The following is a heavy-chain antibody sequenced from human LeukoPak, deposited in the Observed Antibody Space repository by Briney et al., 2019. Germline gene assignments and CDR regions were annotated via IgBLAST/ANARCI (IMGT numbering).Heavy chain of an antibody. CDR3: ARVRYRLAETYIDY. V-gene: IGHV1-2*02. CDR1: GYIFTGYY. Sequence: ASVKVSCKASGYIFTGYYMHWVRQAPGQGLEWMGWVNPNSGDTNYAQKFQGRVTMTRDTSISTAYMELSRLRSDDTAVYYCARVRYRLAETYIDYWGQGTLVTVSS. D-gene: IGHD3-16*01. J-gene: IGHJ4*02. CDR2: VNPNSGDT.